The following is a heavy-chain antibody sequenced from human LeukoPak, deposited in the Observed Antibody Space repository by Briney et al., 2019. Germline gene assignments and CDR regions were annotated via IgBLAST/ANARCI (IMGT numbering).Heavy chain of an antibody. CDR3: ARTATDTGEFDY. CDR1: GFTFSSYS. D-gene: IGHD6-13*01. J-gene: IGHJ4*02. CDR2: ISSSSSSI. Sequence: GGSLRLSCAASGFTFSSYSMNWVRQAPGKGLECASSISSSSSSIYYADSVKGRFTISRDDAKNSLYLQMNSLRAEDTAVYYCARTATDTGEFDYWGQGTLVTVSS. V-gene: IGHV3-21*01.